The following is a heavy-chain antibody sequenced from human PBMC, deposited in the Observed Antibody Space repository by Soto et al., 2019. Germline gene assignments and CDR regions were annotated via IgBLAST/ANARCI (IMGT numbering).Heavy chain of an antibody. V-gene: IGHV6-1*01. D-gene: IGHD6-13*01. CDR2: TYYRSKWYN. Sequence: PSQTLSLTCAIPGDSVSSNSAAWNWIRQSPSRGLEWLGRTYYRSKWYNDYAVSVKSRITINPDTSKNQFSLQLNSVTPEDTAVYYCARAEGIAAAGTRVEIWGQGTMVTVSS. CDR1: GDSVSSNSAA. J-gene: IGHJ3*02. CDR3: ARAEGIAAAGTRVEI.